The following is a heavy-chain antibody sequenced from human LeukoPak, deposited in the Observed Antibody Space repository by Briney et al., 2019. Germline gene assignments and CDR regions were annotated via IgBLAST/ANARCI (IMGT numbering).Heavy chain of an antibody. CDR1: GGSISSSTYY. J-gene: IGHJ6*02. CDR2: VYYSGNT. D-gene: IGHD3-22*01. V-gene: IGHV4-39*07. CDR3: AEVGGGYYDRYGMDV. Sequence: SETLSLTCTVSGGSISSSTYYWGWIRQPPGKGLEWIGSVYYSGNTNYNPSLKSRVTISVDTSKNQFSLKLSSVTAADTAVYYCAEVGGGYYDRYGMDVWAQGTTVTVSS.